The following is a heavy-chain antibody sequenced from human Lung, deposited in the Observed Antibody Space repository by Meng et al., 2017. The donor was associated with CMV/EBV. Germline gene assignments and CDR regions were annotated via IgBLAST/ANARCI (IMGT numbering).Heavy chain of an antibody. J-gene: IGHJ4*02. CDR3: AREAGRDGYATPKFDY. V-gene: IGHV4-31*03. Sequence: GQPPGSGPALVKPSQTLSLTCTVSGGSIGSGGYYWSWIRQHPGKGLEWIGYIYYTGSTFYNPSLKSRVTISVDTSKNQFSLKLIPATAADTAVYYCAREAGRDGYATPKFDYWGQGTLVTVSS. CDR1: GGSIGSGGYY. CDR2: IYYTGST. D-gene: IGHD5-24*01.